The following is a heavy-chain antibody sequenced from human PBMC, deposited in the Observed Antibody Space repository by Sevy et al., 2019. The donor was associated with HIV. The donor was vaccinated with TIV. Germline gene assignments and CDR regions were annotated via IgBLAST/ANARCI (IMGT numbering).Heavy chain of an antibody. V-gene: IGHV3-66*01. J-gene: IGHJ4*02. CDR3: ARGKSGYGYALNY. CDR2: IYSAETT. CDR1: GFSVNSNY. D-gene: IGHD5-18*01. Sequence: GGSLRLSCAASGFSVNSNYMTWVRQAPGKGLEGVSVIYSAETTYYADSVKDRFTISRDNSKNMLYLQMSSLRAEDTAIYYGARGKSGYGYALNYWGQGTLVTVSS.